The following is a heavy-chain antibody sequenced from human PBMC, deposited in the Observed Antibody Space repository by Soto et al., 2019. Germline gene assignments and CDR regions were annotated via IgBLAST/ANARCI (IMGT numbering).Heavy chain of an antibody. CDR2: IRSKANSYAT. Sequence: GGSLRLSCAASGFTFSGSAMHWVRQASGKGLEWVGRIRSKANSYATAYAASVKGRFTISRDDSKNTAYLQMNSLKTEDTAVYYCTRVSVSSIAARHDWGQGTLVTVSS. J-gene: IGHJ4*02. CDR3: TRVSVSSIAARHD. CDR1: GFTFSGSA. V-gene: IGHV3-73*01. D-gene: IGHD6-6*01.